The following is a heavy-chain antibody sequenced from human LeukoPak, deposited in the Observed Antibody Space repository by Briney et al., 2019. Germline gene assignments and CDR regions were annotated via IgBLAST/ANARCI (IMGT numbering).Heavy chain of an antibody. V-gene: IGHV3-7*01. CDR3: VREDQGQTFDF. CDR1: GFRFSSYW. Sequence: PGGSLRLSCAVSGFRFSSYWMSWVRQAPGKGPEWVANIKQDGSETYYVDSVKGRFTISRDNAKNSLYLQMNSLRVEDTAVYYCVREDQGQTFDFWGQGTQVTVSS. D-gene: IGHD2-2*01. CDR2: IKQDGSET. J-gene: IGHJ4*02.